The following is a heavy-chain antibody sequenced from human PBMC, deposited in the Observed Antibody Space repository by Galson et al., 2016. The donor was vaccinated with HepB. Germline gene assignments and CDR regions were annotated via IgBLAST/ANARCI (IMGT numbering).Heavy chain of an antibody. CDR2: VYWDDDK. J-gene: IGHJ3*01. CDR3: AHRARIMDRGSRTLGAFNF. V-gene: IGHV2-5*02. Sequence: PALVKPTHNLTLTCSVSGLSLSTSGVGVGWIRQPPGKALEWLALVYWDDDKRYSQSLKNRLTVTKDTSKNQVVLTMTNMDPVDPGTYFCAHRARIMDRGSRTLGAFNFWGQGTMVIVSS. D-gene: IGHD3-10*01. CDR1: GLSLSTSGVG.